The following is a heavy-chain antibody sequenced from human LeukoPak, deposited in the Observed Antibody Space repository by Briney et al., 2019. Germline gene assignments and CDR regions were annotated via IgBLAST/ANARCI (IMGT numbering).Heavy chain of an antibody. Sequence: ASVKVSCKASGYTFTSYDINWVRQATGQGLEWMGWMNPNSGNTGYAQKFQGRVTITRNTSISTAYMELSSLRAEDTAVYYCAKDPQWGSNGPSTFDYWGQGTLVTVSS. CDR2: MNPNSGNT. CDR3: AKDPQWGSNGPSTFDY. V-gene: IGHV1-8*03. J-gene: IGHJ4*02. D-gene: IGHD3-16*01. CDR1: GYTFTSYD.